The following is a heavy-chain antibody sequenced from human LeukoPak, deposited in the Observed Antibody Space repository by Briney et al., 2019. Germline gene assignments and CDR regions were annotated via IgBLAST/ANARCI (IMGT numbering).Heavy chain of an antibody. D-gene: IGHD3-22*01. Sequence: SETLSLTCTVSGGSISSYYWSRIRRPPGKGLEWIGYIYYSGSTSYNPSLKSRVTISVDTSKNQFSLKLSSVTAADTAVYYCARGYYDSSGYMRYGMDVWGQGTTVTVSS. CDR3: ARGYYDSSGYMRYGMDV. CDR1: GGSISSYY. CDR2: IYYSGST. V-gene: IGHV4-59*01. J-gene: IGHJ6*02.